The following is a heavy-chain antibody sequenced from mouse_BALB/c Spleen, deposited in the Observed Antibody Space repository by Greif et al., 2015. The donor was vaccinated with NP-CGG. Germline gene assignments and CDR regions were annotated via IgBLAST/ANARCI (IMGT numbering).Heavy chain of an antibody. CDR3: TRRLAWDY. V-gene: IGHV1-15*01. D-gene: IGHD6-1*01. Sequence: QVQLKESGAELVRPGASVTLSCKASGYTFTDYEMHWVKQTPVHGLEWIGAIDPETGGTAYNQKFKGKATLTADKSSSTAYMELRSLTSEDSAVYYCTRRLAWDYWGQGTSVTVSS. CDR1: GYTFTDYE. CDR2: IDPETGGT. J-gene: IGHJ4*01.